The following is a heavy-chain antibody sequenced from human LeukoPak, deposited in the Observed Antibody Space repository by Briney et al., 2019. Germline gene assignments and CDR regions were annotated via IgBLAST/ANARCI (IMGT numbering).Heavy chain of an antibody. V-gene: IGHV3-9*01. CDR3: ASYPYYYDSSGYFDY. D-gene: IGHD3-22*01. CDR2: ISWNSGSM. Sequence: GGSLRLSCAASGFTFDDYAMHWVRQPPGKGLEWVSGISWNSGSMGYADSVKGRFTISRDNAKNTLYLQMNSLRAEDTAVYYCASYPYYYDSSGYFDYWGQGTLVTVSS. J-gene: IGHJ4*02. CDR1: GFTFDDYA.